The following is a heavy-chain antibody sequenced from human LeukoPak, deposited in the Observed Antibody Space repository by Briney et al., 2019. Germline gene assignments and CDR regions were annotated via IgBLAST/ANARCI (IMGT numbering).Heavy chain of an antibody. J-gene: IGHJ4*02. CDR2: ISYDGSNK. CDR1: GFTFSSYA. CDR3: ARGVPYYYVLPFDY. D-gene: IGHD3-10*02. V-gene: IGHV3-30*04. Sequence: GGSLRLSCAASGFTFSSYAMHWVRQAPGKGLEWVAVISYDGSNKYYADSVKGRFTISRDNSDNTLYLQMNRLRAEDTAVYCCARGVPYYYVLPFDYWGQGTLVTVSS.